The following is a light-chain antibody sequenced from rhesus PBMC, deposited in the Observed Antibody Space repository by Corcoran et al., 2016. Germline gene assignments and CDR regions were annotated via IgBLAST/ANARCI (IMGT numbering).Light chain of an antibody. CDR2: EAS. V-gene: IGKV1-25*01. J-gene: IGKJ2*01. Sequence: DIQMTQSPSSLSASVGDRVTITCRASQGITNDLAWYQQNPGETPKLLISEASSLQSGIPSRFSGSGSGTDFTLTISILQSEDFATYYCQHYYSTPYSFGQGTKVEI. CDR3: QHYYSTPYS. CDR1: QGITND.